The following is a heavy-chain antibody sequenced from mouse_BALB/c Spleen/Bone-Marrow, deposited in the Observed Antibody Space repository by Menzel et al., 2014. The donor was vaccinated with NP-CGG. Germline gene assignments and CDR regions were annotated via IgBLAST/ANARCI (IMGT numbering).Heavy chain of an antibody. D-gene: IGHD2-4*01. J-gene: IGHJ1*01. V-gene: IGHV1-9*01. CDR3: ATMITDWYFDV. CDR1: GYTFSSYW. CDR2: ILPGSGST. Sequence: VQLQESGAELMKPGASVKISCKATGYTFSSYWIEWVKQRPGHGLEWIGEILPGSGSTNYNEKFQGKATITADTSSNTAYLQLSSLTSEDTAVYYCATMITDWYFDVWGAGTTVTVSS.